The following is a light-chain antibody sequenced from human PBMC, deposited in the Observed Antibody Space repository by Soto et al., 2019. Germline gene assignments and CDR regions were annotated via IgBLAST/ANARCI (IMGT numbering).Light chain of an antibody. Sequence: QSALTQPPSASGTPGQRVTISCSGSSSNIGRNTVNWFQQFPGTAPTLLIYGNNQRPSGVPDRFSGSKSGTSASLAISGLQSEDEADYYCAAWDDSLSGGYVFGTGTKV. CDR1: SSNIGRNT. J-gene: IGLJ1*01. V-gene: IGLV1-44*01. CDR3: AAWDDSLSGGYV. CDR2: GNN.